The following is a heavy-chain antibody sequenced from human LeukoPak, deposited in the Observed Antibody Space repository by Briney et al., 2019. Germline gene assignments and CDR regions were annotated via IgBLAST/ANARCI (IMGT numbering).Heavy chain of an antibody. CDR3: TRREGELAELPFDY. CDR1: GFTFSGSA. Sequence: PGGSLRLSCAASGFTFSGSAMHWVRQASGKGLEWVGRIRSKANSYATAYAASVKGRFTISRDDSKNTAYLQMNSLKTEDTAVYSCTRREGELAELPFDYWGQGTLVTVSS. J-gene: IGHJ4*02. CDR2: IRSKANSYAT. D-gene: IGHD1-26*01. V-gene: IGHV3-73*01.